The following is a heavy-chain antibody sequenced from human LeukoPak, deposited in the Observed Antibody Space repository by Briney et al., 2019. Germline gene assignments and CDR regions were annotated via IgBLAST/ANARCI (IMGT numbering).Heavy chain of an antibody. CDR1: GGSISSSSYS. Sequence: PSETLSLTCTVSGGSISSSSYSWGWIRQPPGKGLEWIGRIYYSGSTYYNPSLKSRVTISVDTSKSQFSLKLASVTAADTAVYYCARIESYHILYRPYWGQGTLVTVSS. V-gene: IGHV4-39*01. CDR2: IYYSGST. CDR3: ARIESYHILYRPY. D-gene: IGHD3-9*01. J-gene: IGHJ4*02.